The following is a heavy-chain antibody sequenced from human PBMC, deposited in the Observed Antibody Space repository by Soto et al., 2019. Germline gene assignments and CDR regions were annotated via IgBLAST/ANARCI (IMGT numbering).Heavy chain of an antibody. J-gene: IGHJ4*01. D-gene: IGHD3-3*02. CDR3: ARALRKYISPHYFDH. CDR2: IYHSGST. CDR1: GGSITSGDFF. Sequence: SETLSLTCTVSGGSITSGDFFWGWARQHPGKGLEWIGYIYHSGSTTYNPSLKSRVVMSVDTSHNQFSLTLRSVTAADTAVYFCARALRKYISPHYFDHWGHGSLVTVSS. V-gene: IGHV4-31*03.